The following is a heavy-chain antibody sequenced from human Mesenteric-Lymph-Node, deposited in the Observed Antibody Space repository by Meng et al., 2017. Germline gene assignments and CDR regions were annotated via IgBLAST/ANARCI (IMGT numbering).Heavy chain of an antibody. CDR1: GYTFTGYY. CDR3: ARLAAAVYYYFDY. V-gene: IGHV1-2*02. J-gene: IGHJ4*02. Sequence: ASVKVSCKASGYTFTGYYMHWVRQAPGQGLEWMGWINPNSGGTNYAQKFQGRVTMTRDTSISTAYMELSRLRSDDTAVYYCARLAAAVYYYFDYWGQGTLATVSS. CDR2: INPNSGGT. D-gene: IGHD6-13*01.